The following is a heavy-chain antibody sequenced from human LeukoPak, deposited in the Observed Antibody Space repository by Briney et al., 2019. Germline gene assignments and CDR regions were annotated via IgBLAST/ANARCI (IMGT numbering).Heavy chain of an antibody. CDR2: INPNSGGT. V-gene: IGHV1-2*02. J-gene: IGHJ6*03. D-gene: IGHD6-13*01. CDR3: ARDPVSIAAAGTFPYYYYMDV. Sequence: EASVTVSCRASGYTFTGYYMHWVRQAPGQGLEWMGWINPNSGGTNYAQKFQGRVTMTRDTSISTAYMELSRLRSDDTAVYYCARDPVSIAAAGTFPYYYYMDVWGKGTTVTISS. CDR1: GYTFTGYY.